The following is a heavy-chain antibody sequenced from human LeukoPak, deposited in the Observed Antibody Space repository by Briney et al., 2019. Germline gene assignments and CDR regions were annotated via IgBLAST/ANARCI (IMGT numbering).Heavy chain of an antibody. D-gene: IGHD3-10*01. Sequence: SETLSLTCAVYGVSFSGYYWSWIRQPPGKGLEWVGEINHSGSTNYNPSLKSRVTISVDTSKNQFSLKLSSVTAADTAVYYCATKQKGSGSYYGRWFDPWGQGTLVTVSS. CDR2: INHSGST. CDR1: GVSFSGYY. V-gene: IGHV4-34*01. J-gene: IGHJ5*02. CDR3: ATKQKGSGSYYGRWFDP.